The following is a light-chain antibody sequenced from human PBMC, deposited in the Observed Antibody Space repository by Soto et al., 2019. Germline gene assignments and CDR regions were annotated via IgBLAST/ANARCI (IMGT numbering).Light chain of an antibody. Sequence: QSSLTQPASVSGSPGQSITIACTGISTGVESYNFVSWYQQHPGKVPKLIIYEDSKRPSGISDRFSGSKSGSSASLSISGLQAEDEADYSCCSHARFNTPYVIATGSKVSV. J-gene: IGLJ1*01. CDR2: EDS. CDR1: STGVESYNF. CDR3: CSHARFNTPYV. V-gene: IGLV2-23*01.